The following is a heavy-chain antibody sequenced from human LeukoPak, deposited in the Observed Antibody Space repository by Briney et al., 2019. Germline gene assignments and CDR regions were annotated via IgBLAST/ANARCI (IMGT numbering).Heavy chain of an antibody. Sequence: SGGSLRLSCAASGFTVSNNYMGWVRQAPRKGLEWVSFIYSGGETYYADSVKGRFTISRDNSKNTLFLQINNLRAEDTAVYYCARGEPPYSSSWYGIDYWGQGALVTVSS. V-gene: IGHV3-66*01. CDR3: ARGEPPYSSSWYGIDY. CDR2: IYSGGET. CDR1: GFTVSNNY. D-gene: IGHD6-13*01. J-gene: IGHJ4*02.